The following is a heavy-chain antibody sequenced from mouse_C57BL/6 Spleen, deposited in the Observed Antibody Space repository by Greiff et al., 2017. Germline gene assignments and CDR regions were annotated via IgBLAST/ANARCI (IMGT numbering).Heavy chain of an antibody. D-gene: IGHD2-3*01. CDR1: GYTFTSYW. CDR3: ARWGDGYPFAY. V-gene: IGHV1-55*01. Sequence: VQLQQPGAELVKPGASVKMSCKASGYTFTSYWITWVKQRPGQGLAWLGDIFPGSGSTNYTEKLKSKSTRTVDTSSSTAYIHVSSLTSEDSAVYNCARWGDGYPFAYGGQGTRVTVSA. J-gene: IGHJ3*01. CDR2: IFPGSGST.